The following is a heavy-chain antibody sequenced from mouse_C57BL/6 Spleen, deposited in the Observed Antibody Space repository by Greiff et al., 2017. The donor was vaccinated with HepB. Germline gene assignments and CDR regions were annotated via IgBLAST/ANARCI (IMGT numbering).Heavy chain of an antibody. CDR1: GYSFTGYF. V-gene: IGHV1-20*01. CDR3: AKKGVITTVEGFDY. Sequence: VQLKQSGPELVKPGDSVKISCKASGYSFTGYFMNWVMQSHGKSLEWIGRINPYNGDTFYNQKFKGKATLTVDKSSSTAHMELRSLTSEDSAVYYCAKKGVITTVEGFDYWGQGTTLTVSS. D-gene: IGHD1-1*01. J-gene: IGHJ2*01. CDR2: INPYNGDT.